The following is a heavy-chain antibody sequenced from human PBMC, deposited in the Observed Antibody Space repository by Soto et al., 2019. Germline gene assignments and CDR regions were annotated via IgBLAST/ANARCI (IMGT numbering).Heavy chain of an antibody. J-gene: IGHJ4*02. Sequence: VRLQESGPGLVKPSQTLSLTCTVSGGSISSDGYYWSWVRQHTGKGLEWIGHIYYSGNTYYNPSLKSRVTISVDTSKNQFSLKLSSVTAADTAVYYCARDASLVTTGPFDYWGQGTLVTVSS. CDR1: GGSISSDGYY. CDR2: IYYSGNT. V-gene: IGHV4-31*03. CDR3: ARDASLVTTGPFDY. D-gene: IGHD1-1*01.